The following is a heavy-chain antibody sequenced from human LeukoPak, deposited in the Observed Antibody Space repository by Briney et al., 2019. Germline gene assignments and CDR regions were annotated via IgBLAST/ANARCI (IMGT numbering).Heavy chain of an antibody. D-gene: IGHD1-26*01. CDR3: ARGLGSGSRGYYYGMDV. CDR1: GYTFTSYY. Sequence: RASVKVSCKASGYTFTSYYMHWVRQAPGQGLEWMGIINPSGGSTSYAQKFQGRVTMTRDTSTSTVYMELSSLRSEDTAVYYCARGLGSGSRGYYYGMDVWGQGTTVTVSS. CDR2: INPSGGST. V-gene: IGHV1-46*01. J-gene: IGHJ6*02.